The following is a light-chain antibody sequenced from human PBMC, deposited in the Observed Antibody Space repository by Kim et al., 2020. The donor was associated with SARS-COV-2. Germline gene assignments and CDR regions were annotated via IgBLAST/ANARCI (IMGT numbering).Light chain of an antibody. CDR1: SLRSYY. CDR3: QSRDSGGNVL. V-gene: IGLV3-19*01. Sequence: SSELTQDPAVSVALGQTVRITCHGDSLRSYYATWYQQRPRQAPVLVIYGRNNRPSGIPDRFSGSSSGNTASLTISGAQAEDEADFFCQSRDSGGNVLFGGGTQLTFL. J-gene: IGLJ2*01. CDR2: GRN.